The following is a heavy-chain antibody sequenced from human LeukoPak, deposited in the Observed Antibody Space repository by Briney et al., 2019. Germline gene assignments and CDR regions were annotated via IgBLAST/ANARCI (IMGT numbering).Heavy chain of an antibody. V-gene: IGHV2-5*02. CDR2: FYWDDDN. J-gene: IGHJ4*02. CDR1: GFSLSTYGVG. D-gene: IGHD1-14*01. CDR3: AHRRSGNNWNHGDFDY. Sequence: SGPTLVKPTQTLTLTCTFSGFSLSTYGVGVGWIRQAPGKALEWLALFYWDDDNRYSPSLKNRLFVTKTSSKNQVILIMTNMDPEDTATYFCAHRRSGNNWNHGDFDYWGQGTLVTVSS.